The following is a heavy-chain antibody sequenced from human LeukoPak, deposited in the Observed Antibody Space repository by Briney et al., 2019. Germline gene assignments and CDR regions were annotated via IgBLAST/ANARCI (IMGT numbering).Heavy chain of an antibody. J-gene: IGHJ3*02. Sequence: SETLSLTCTVSGGSISSSSYYWGWIRQPAGKGLEWIGRIYTSGSTNYNPSLKSRVTISVDTSKNQFSLKLSSVTASDTAVYYCARHQWVPAFDIWGQGTMVTVSS. V-gene: IGHV4-61*02. CDR1: GGSISSSSYY. D-gene: IGHD1-26*01. CDR2: IYTSGST. CDR3: ARHQWVPAFDI.